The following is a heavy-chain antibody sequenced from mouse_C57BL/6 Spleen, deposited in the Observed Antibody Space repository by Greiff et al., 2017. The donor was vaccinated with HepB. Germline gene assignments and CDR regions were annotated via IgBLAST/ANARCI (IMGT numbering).Heavy chain of an antibody. D-gene: IGHD1-1*01. CDR2: IDPDDGET. Sequence: EVQLQQSGAELVKPGASVKLSCTASGFNIKDYYMHWVKQRTEQGLEWIGRIDPDDGETKSAPKFQGKATLTADTTSNTAYLQLSGLTSEDTAVYYCARNYYGSSRWFAYWGQGTLVTVSA. V-gene: IGHV14-2*01. CDR1: GFNIKDYY. J-gene: IGHJ3*01. CDR3: ARNYYGSSRWFAY.